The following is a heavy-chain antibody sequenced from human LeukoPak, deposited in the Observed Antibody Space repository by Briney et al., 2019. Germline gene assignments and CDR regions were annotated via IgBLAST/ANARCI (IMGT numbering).Heavy chain of an antibody. D-gene: IGHD4-17*01. CDR2: IKEDGSEK. V-gene: IGHV3-7*01. CDR3: AREGGYGDYSDY. CDR1: GFTFSDYW. J-gene: IGHJ4*02. Sequence: PGGSLRLSCAGSGFTFSDYWVTWVRQAPGKGLEWVANIKEDGSEKYYVYSVKGRFTISRDNAKNSLYLQMNSLRAEDTAVYYCAREGGYGDYSDYWGQGTLVTVSS.